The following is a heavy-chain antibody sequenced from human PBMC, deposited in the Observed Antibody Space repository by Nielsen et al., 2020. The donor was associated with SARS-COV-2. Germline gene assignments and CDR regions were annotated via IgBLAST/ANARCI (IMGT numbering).Heavy chain of an antibody. CDR3: ARDRNSDFWSGYYIFDY. Sequence: GESLKISCAASGFTFSSYWMSWVRQAPGKGLEWVANIKQDGSEKYYVDSVKGRFTISRDNAKNSLYLQMNSLRAEDTAVYYCARDRNSDFWSGYYIFDYWGKGTLVTVSS. CDR1: GFTFSSYW. V-gene: IGHV3-7*05. D-gene: IGHD3-3*01. J-gene: IGHJ4*02. CDR2: IKQDGSEK.